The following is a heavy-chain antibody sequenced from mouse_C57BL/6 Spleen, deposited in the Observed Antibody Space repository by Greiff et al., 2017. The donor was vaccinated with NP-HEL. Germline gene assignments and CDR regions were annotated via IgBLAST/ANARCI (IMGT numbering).Heavy chain of an antibody. Sequence: QVQLKQPGAELVKPGASVKLSCKASGYTFTSYWMHWVKQRPGQGLEWIGMIHPNSGSTNYNEKFKSKATLTVDKSSSTAYMQLSSLTSEDSAVYYCARALLRSFAYWGQGTLVTVSA. CDR3: ARALLRSFAY. D-gene: IGHD1-1*01. CDR1: GYTFTSYW. J-gene: IGHJ3*01. V-gene: IGHV1-64*01. CDR2: IHPNSGST.